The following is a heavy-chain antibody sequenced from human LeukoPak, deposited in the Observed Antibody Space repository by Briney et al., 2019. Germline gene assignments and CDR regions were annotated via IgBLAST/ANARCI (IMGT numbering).Heavy chain of an antibody. Sequence: GGSLRLSCAASGFTFSSYSMNWVRQAPGKGLEWVSYISSSSSTIYYADSVKGRFTISRDNSKNTLYLQMNSLRAEDTAVYYYAREKRLLWFGELVYYYYYYMDVWGKGTTVIVSS. CDR1: GFTFSSYS. D-gene: IGHD3-10*01. J-gene: IGHJ6*03. CDR2: ISSSSSTI. CDR3: AREKRLLWFGELVYYYYYYMDV. V-gene: IGHV3-48*01.